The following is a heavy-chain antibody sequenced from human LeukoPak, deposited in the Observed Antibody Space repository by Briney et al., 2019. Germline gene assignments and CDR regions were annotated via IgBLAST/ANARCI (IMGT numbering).Heavy chain of an antibody. CDR3: ARMVRGVTFDY. CDR2: ISSSSSYI. Sequence: GGSLRLSCAASGFTFSSYSMNWVRQALGKGLEWVSSISSSSSYIYYADSVKGRFTISRDNAKNSLYLQMNSLRAEDTAVYYCARMVRGVTFDYWGQGTLVTVSS. J-gene: IGHJ4*02. D-gene: IGHD3-10*01. CDR1: GFTFSSYS. V-gene: IGHV3-21*01.